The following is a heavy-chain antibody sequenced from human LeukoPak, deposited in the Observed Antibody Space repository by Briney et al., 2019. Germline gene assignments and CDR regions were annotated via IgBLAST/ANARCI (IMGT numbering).Heavy chain of an antibody. CDR3: ARDLSGAAAGHNAFDI. D-gene: IGHD6-13*01. Sequence: PSETLSLTCAVYGGSFSGYYWSWIRQPPGKGLEWIGEINHSGSTNYNPSLKSRVTISVDTSKNQFSLKLSSVTAADTAVYYCARDLSGAAAGHNAFDIWGQGTMVTASS. CDR2: INHSGST. J-gene: IGHJ3*02. CDR1: GGSFSGYY. V-gene: IGHV4-34*01.